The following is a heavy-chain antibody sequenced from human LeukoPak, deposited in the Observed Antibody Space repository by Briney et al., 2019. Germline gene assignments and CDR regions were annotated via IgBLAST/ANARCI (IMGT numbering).Heavy chain of an antibody. CDR3: ARETGTTRGAFDI. V-gene: IGHV4-59*01. D-gene: IGHD1-7*01. CDR1: GGSISSYY. CDR2: IYYSGST. J-gene: IGHJ3*02. Sequence: SETLSLTCTVSGGSISSYYWSWIRQPPGKGLEWIGYIYYSGSTNYNPSLKSRVTISVDTSKNQFSLKLSSVIAADTAVYYCARETGTTRGAFDIWGQGTMVTVSS.